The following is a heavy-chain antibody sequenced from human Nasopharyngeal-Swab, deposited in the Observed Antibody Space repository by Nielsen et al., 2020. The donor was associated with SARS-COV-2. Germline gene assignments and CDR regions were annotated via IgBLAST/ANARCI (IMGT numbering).Heavy chain of an antibody. V-gene: IGHV4-30-2*01. CDR2: IYRSGST. CDR3: ARELSSITIFGVVTRYFDY. CDR1: GGSVSSGDYS. Sequence: SETLSLICAVSGGSVSSGDYSWSWIRQPPGKGLEWIGYIYRSGSTYYNPSLKSRVTISVDTSKNQFSLKLSSVTAADTAVYYCARELSSITIFGVVTRYFDYWGQGTLVTVSS. D-gene: IGHD3-3*01. J-gene: IGHJ4*02.